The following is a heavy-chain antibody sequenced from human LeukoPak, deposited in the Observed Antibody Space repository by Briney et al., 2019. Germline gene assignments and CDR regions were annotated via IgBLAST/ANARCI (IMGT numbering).Heavy chain of an antibody. CDR1: GGSISSGSYY. V-gene: IGHV4-61*02. CDR2: IYTSGST. D-gene: IGHD3-3*01. CDR3: ARDGRHYDFWSGSTNWFDP. J-gene: IGHJ5*02. Sequence: SQTLSLTCTVSGGSISSGSYYWSWIRQPAGKGLEWIGRIYTSGSTNYNPSLKSRVTISVDTSKNQFSLKLSSVTAADTAVYYCARDGRHYDFWSGSTNWFDPWGQGTLVTVSS.